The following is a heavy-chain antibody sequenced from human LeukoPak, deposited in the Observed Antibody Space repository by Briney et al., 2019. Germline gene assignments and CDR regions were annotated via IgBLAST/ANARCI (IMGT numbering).Heavy chain of an antibody. CDR1: NGSISSYH. J-gene: IGHJ4*02. CDR3: ARLRVSGSYLYYFDY. V-gene: IGHV4-4*09. CDR2: ILTSGTT. Sequence: PSETLSLTCTVPNGSISSYHWSGVRQPPGKGLEWIGYILTSGTTNYNPSLKSRLTISVDTSKNRFTLKLSSVTAADTAVYYCARLRVSGSYLYYFDYWGQGTLVTVSS. D-gene: IGHD3-10*01.